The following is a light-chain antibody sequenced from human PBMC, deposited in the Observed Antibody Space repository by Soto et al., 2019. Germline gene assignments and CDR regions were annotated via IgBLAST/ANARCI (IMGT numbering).Light chain of an antibody. Sequence: EIVLTQSPGTLSLSPGERATLSCRSSQSFNSIYLAWYQQKPGQAPRLLIYGASSRATGIPDRFSGSGSGTDFTLTISSLEPEDFSVYYCQLRYDWPVTFGPGTRLEIK. CDR2: GAS. V-gene: IGKV3D-20*02. CDR3: QLRYDWPVT. CDR1: QSFNSIY. J-gene: IGKJ5*01.